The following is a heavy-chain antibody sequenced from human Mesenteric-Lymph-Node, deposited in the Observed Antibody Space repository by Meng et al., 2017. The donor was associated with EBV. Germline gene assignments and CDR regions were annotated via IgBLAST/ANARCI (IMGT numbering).Heavy chain of an antibody. D-gene: IGHD3-16*02. CDR1: GGYLRGYY. CDR2: SSHNGIV. J-gene: IGHJ4*02. Sequence: LSAGAWTPCETLSSHCRVYGGYLRGYYWTMIRQAPGQGLEWIGESSHNGIVNYNPSLKSRVAISVDTFKNQFSLRLTSVTAADTAIYYCARIEFIWGTYRKYYFDYWGQGTLVTVSS. V-gene: IGHV4-34*01. CDR3: ARIEFIWGTYRKYYFDY.